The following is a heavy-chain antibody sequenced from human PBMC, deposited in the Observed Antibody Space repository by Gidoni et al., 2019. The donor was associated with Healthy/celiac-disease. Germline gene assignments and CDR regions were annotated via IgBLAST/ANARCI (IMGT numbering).Heavy chain of an antibody. D-gene: IGHD3-22*01. CDR1: GGSASMGRYY. J-gene: IGHJ3*02. Sequence: QAQLQASGPGLVMPSVTLSLTGPVPGGSASMGRYYGRWIRQPPGKGLEWIVYIYYSGSTNYNPSLKSRVTISVDTSKNQFSLKLSSVTAADTAVYYCARDARYYYGSSGYPGRAFDIWGQGTMVTVSS. CDR3: ARDARYYYGSSGYPGRAFDI. V-gene: IGHV4-61*01. CDR2: IYYSGST.